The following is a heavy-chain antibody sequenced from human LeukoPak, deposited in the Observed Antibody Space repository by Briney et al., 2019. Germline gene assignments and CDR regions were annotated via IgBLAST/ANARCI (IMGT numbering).Heavy chain of an antibody. D-gene: IGHD6-19*01. J-gene: IGHJ6*03. V-gene: IGHV3-30*01. Sequence: SVKGRFTISRDNSKNTLYLQMNSLRAEDTAVYYCARAGTYSSGWQNYYYYMDVWGKGTTVTVSS. CDR3: ARAGTYSSGWQNYYYYMDV.